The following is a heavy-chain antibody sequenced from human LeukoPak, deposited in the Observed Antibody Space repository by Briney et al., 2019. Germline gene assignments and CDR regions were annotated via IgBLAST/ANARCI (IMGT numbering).Heavy chain of an antibody. D-gene: IGHD3-9*01. J-gene: IGHJ5*02. CDR1: GYSFTSYW. Sequence: GESLKISCKGSGYSFTSYWIGWVRQMPGKGLEWMGIIYPGDSDTRYSPSFQGQVTISADKSISTAYLQWSSLKASDTAMYYCARVGEKLRYIRWGTPTWFDPWGQGTLVTVSS. CDR3: ARVGEKLRYIRWGTPTWFDP. V-gene: IGHV5-51*01. CDR2: IYPGDSDT.